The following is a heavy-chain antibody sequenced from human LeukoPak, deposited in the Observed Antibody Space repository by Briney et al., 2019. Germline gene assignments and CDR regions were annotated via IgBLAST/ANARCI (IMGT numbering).Heavy chain of an antibody. V-gene: IGHV1-46*01. J-gene: IGHJ5*02. CDR1: GYTFTSYY. CDR2: INPSGGST. CDR3: ARGGDNDYGDYWFDP. Sequence: ASVKVSCKASGYTFTSYYMHWVRQAPGQGLEWMGIINPSGGSTSYAQKFQGRVTMTRDTSTSTVYMELSSLRSEDTAVYHCARGGDNDYGDYWFDPWGQGTLVTVSS. D-gene: IGHD4-17*01.